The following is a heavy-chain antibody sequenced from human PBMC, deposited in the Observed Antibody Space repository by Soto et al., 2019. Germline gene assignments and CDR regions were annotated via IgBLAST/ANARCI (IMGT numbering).Heavy chain of an antibody. CDR3: AKGRSYYYYYGVDV. J-gene: IGHJ6*02. V-gene: IGHV3-23*01. CDR1: GFTFSSCA. Sequence: GGSLRLSCAASGFTFSSCAMGWVRQAPGKGLEWVSDIIDSGGSTYYADSVKGRFTISRDNSKSTLYLQMNSLRAEDTALYYCAKGRSYYYYYGVDVRGQGTTVTVSS. CDR2: IIDSGGST.